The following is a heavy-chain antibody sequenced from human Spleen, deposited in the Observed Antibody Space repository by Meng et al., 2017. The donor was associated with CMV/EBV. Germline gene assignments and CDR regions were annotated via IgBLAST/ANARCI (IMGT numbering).Heavy chain of an antibody. CDR1: GGSFSNYY. V-gene: IGHV4-34*01. D-gene: IGHD2-2*01. J-gene: IGHJ4*02. CDR3: ARSPIVVVPAGLFDY. Sequence: SETLSLTCVVSGGSFSNYYWSWIRQAPGKGLEWIGDINDSGNTDYNPSLMSRVTLSTDTSKSQFSLNLTSVTAADTAVYYCARSPIVVVPAGLFDYWGQGTLVTVSS. CDR2: INDSGNT.